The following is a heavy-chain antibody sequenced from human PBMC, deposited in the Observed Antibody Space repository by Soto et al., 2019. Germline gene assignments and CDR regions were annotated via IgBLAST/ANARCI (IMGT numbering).Heavy chain of an antibody. J-gene: IGHJ3*02. Sequence: PGGSLRLSCAASGFTFSSYSMSWVRQTPGKGLEWVSHITASEGTTYYADSVKGRFTISRDSSRNTLYLQMNSLRAEDTALYYCAKCIQVNWKYDAFHIWGQGTMVTVS. D-gene: IGHD1-7*01. V-gene: IGHV3-23*01. CDR3: AKCIQVNWKYDAFHI. CDR2: ITASEGTT. CDR1: GFTFSSYS.